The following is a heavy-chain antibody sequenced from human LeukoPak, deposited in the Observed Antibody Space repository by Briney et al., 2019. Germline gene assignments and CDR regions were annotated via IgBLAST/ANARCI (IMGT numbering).Heavy chain of an antibody. Sequence: PSETLSLTRAVSGGSISSSNWWSWVRQPPGKGLEWIGEIYHSGSTYYNPSLKSRVNISVDKSKNQFSLKLRSVTAADTAMYYCARLSTVTTSFDYWGQGTLVTVSS. D-gene: IGHD4-11*01. CDR2: IYHSGST. V-gene: IGHV4-4*02. CDR1: GGSISSSNW. CDR3: ARLSTVTTSFDY. J-gene: IGHJ4*02.